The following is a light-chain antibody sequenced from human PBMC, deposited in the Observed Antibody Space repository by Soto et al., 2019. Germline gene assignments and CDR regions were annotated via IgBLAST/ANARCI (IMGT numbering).Light chain of an antibody. CDR3: QQYGYSFWT. J-gene: IGKJ1*01. V-gene: IGKV3-20*01. CDR1: QSVSNNY. CDR2: AAS. Sequence: IVLTQSPCTLSLSPGERATLSCRASQSVSNNYLAWYQQKPGQAPRLLIYAASTRATGIPDRFSGSGSGADYTLTISRLEPEDSAMYYCQQYGYSFWTFGQGTKVDIK.